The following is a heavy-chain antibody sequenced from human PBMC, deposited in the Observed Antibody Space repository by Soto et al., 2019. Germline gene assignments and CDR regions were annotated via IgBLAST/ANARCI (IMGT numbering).Heavy chain of an antibody. D-gene: IGHD1-26*01. Sequence: SETLSLTCAVSGGSVSSNNWWTWFRQPPGKGLEWIGEIYHTGSITYNPSLESRVTISVDKSNNHFSLSLSSVTAADTAIYYCAKSWELRRFFAIWGQGTLVTVSS. CDR2: IYHTGSI. V-gene: IGHV4-4*02. CDR1: GGSVSSNNW. J-gene: IGHJ4*02. CDR3: AKSWELRRFFAI.